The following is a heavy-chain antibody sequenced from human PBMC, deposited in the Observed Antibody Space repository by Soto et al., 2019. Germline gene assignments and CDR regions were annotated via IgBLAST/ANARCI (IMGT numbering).Heavy chain of an antibody. D-gene: IGHD2-15*01. J-gene: IGHJ5*02. Sequence: ASVKVSCKASGYTFTSYAMHWVRQAPGQKLEWMGWINAGNGNTKYSQKFQGRVTITRDTSASTAYMELSSLRSEDTAVYYCAKGHSRQYCSGGSCYSVWFDPWGQGTLVTVSS. V-gene: IGHV1-3*01. CDR1: GYTFTSYA. CDR2: INAGNGNT. CDR3: AKGHSRQYCSGGSCYSVWFDP.